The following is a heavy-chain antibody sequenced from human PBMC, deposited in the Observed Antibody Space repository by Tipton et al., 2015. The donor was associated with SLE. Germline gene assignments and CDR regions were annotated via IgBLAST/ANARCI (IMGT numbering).Heavy chain of an antibody. D-gene: IGHD3-16*01. CDR1: GFTFSSYW. J-gene: IGHJ4*02. Sequence: GSLRLSCSASGFTFSSYWMSWVRQAPGKGLEWVANIKQDGSEKYYVDSVKGRFTISRDNAKNSLYLQMNTLRAEDTAVYYCVRDGGDFDYWGQGTLVTVSS. CDR3: VRDGGDFDY. CDR2: IKQDGSEK. V-gene: IGHV3-7*01.